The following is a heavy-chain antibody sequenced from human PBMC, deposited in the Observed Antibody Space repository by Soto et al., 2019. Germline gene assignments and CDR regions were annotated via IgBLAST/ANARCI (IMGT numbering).Heavy chain of an antibody. CDR2: ISPYDGNT. D-gene: IGHD3-22*01. V-gene: IGHV1-18*01. CDR1: GYTFSSYG. CDR3: ARGGYYDSSGSRNYPYYGMNV. J-gene: IGHJ6*02. Sequence: QVQLVQSGGEVKKPGASVKVSCKASGYTFSSYGINWVRQAPGQGLEWLGWISPYDGNTKYAQILQGRVSMTTDTSTKTAYMEVRSLRSDDTAVYYCARGGYYDSSGSRNYPYYGMNVWGQGTTVTVSS.